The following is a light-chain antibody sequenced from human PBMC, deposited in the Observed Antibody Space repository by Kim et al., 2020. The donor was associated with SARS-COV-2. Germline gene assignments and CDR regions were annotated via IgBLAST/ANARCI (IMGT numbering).Light chain of an antibody. V-gene: IGLV10-54*04. CDR2: TTN. CDR3: SSWDSSINAWV. CDR1: EDNGGNNG. Sequence: QTATPSCSGKEDNGGNNGAAWLQQHLGRPPRLLSYTTNNRPSGISERFSASRSGDTASLTISGLQPEDEADYYCSSWDSSINAWVFGGGTQLTVL. J-gene: IGLJ3*02.